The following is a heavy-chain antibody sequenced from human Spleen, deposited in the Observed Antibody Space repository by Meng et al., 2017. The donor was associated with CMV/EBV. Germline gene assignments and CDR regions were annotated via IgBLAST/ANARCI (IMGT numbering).Heavy chain of an antibody. CDR1: GFTFSNHA. CDR2: ISDDGSRT. V-gene: IGHV3-64*02. CDR3: ARGREGATTRYFDY. Sequence: ASGFTFSNHAMHWVRQAPGRGLECVSTISDDGSRTYYADSVKGRFIISRDNSKNTLYLQMDSLRADDMAVYYCARGREGATTRYFDYWGQGTLVTVSS. J-gene: IGHJ4*02. D-gene: IGHD1-26*01.